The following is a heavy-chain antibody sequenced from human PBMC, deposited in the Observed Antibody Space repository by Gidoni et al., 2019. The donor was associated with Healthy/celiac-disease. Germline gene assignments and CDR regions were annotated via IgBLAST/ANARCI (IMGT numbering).Heavy chain of an antibody. CDR2: IYYSRST. Sequence: VQLQESGPGLVKPSQTLSLTCPVSGGSLSSGGYYWRWIRQHPGKGLEWIGYIYYSRSTYYHPSLKSRVTISVDTSKNHFSRKLSSVTAADTAVYYCARGISTTGTTGPINYWGQGTLVTVSS. V-gene: IGHV4-31*03. CDR3: ARGISTTGTTGPINY. D-gene: IGHD1-1*01. J-gene: IGHJ4*02. CDR1: GGSLSSGGYY.